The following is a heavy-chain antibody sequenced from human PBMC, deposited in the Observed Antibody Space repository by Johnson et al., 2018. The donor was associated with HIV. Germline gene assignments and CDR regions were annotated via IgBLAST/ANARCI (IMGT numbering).Heavy chain of an antibody. CDR3: AKDQGKAVAAPDAFDI. D-gene: IGHD6-19*01. CDR2: ISNDASNK. Sequence: QVQLVESGGGLVKPGGSLRLSCAASGFTFSSYGMHWVRQAPGKGLEWVAVISNDASNKYYADSVKGRFTISRDNSKSTLYLQMNSLRAEDTAVYYCAKDQGKAVAAPDAFDIWGQGTMVTVSS. CDR1: GFTFSSYG. V-gene: IGHV3-30*18. J-gene: IGHJ3*02.